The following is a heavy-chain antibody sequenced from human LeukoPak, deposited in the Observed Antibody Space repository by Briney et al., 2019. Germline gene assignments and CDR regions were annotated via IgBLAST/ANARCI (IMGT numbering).Heavy chain of an antibody. Sequence: GASVKVSCKASGYTFTSYAMHWVRQAPGQRLEWMGWINVGNGNTKYSQKFQGRVTITRDTSASTAYMELSSLRSEDTAVYYCARTPWGESRTYGDSKLSGFDPWGQGTLVTFSS. V-gene: IGHV1-3*01. CDR1: GYTFTSYA. D-gene: IGHD4-17*01. CDR2: INVGNGNT. J-gene: IGHJ5*02. CDR3: ARTPWGESRTYGDSKLSGFDP.